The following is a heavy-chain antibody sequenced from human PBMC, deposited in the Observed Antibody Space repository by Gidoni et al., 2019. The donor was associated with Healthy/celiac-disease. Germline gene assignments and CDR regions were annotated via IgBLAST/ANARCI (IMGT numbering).Heavy chain of an antibody. Sequence: EVQLVQSGAEVKKPGESLKISCKGSGYSFTSYWIGWVRQMPGKGLEWMRIIYPGDSDTRYSPSFQGQVTISADKSISTAYLQWSSLKASDTAMYYCARRGYTWPRPYDAFDIWGQGTMVTVSS. CDR3: ARRGYTWPRPYDAFDI. V-gene: IGHV5-51*01. CDR2: IYPGDSDT. J-gene: IGHJ3*02. D-gene: IGHD6-13*01. CDR1: GYSFTSYW.